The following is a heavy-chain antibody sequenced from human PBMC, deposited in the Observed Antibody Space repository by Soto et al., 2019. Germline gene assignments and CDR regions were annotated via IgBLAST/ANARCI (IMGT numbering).Heavy chain of an antibody. V-gene: IGHV4-30-4*01. CDR1: GGSISSGEYY. J-gene: IGHJ4*02. CDR3: ARGGSGWYEVVEN. CDR2: IYYSGST. D-gene: IGHD6-19*01. Sequence: QVQLQESGPGLVKPSQTLSLTCTVSGGSISSGEYYWSWIRQPPGTGLEWIGYIYYSGSTYYNPSLKSRVTISVDTSKNQFSLKLSSVTAADTAVYYCARGGSGWYEVVENWGQGTLVTVSS.